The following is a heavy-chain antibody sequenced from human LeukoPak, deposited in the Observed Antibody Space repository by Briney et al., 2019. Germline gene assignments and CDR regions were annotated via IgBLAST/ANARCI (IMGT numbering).Heavy chain of an antibody. D-gene: IGHD4-17*01. Sequence: GGSLRLSCAASGFTFSSYAMSWVRQAPGKGLEWVGRIKRIIDGGTTDYAAPVKGRFTVSRDDSINTLYLQMSSLKTEDTAVYYCAAQGGSGDLRYWGQGTLVTVSS. CDR1: GFTFSSYA. V-gene: IGHV3-15*01. J-gene: IGHJ4*02. CDR2: IKRIIDGGTT. CDR3: AAQGGSGDLRY.